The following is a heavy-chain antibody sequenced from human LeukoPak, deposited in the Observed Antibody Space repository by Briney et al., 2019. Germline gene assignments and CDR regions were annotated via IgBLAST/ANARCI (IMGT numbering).Heavy chain of an antibody. CDR2: IYYNGST. J-gene: IGHJ5*02. CDR1: SSSINNFY. V-gene: IGHV4-59*01. Sequence: SETLSLTCSVSSSSINNFYWTWIRQPPGKGPEWIGYIYYNGSTNYSPSLKSRVTISIDTSKNQFSLKLSSVTAADTAVYSCARGHRVGLTSRWFDPWGQGILVTVSS. D-gene: IGHD1-26*01. CDR3: ARGHRVGLTSRWFDP.